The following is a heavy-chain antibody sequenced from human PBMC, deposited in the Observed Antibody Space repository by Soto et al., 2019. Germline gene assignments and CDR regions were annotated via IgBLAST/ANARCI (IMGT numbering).Heavy chain of an antibody. J-gene: IGHJ6*03. CDR2: INPNSGGT. CDR3: ARGSHTIFGVVYYYYYYMDV. D-gene: IGHD3-3*01. CDR1: GYTFTGYY. Sequence: ALVKVSCKASGYTFTGYYMHWVRQAPGQGLEWMGWINPNSGGTNYAQKFQGWVTMTRDTSISTAYMELSRLRSDDTAVYYCARGSHTIFGVVYYYYYYMDVWGKGTTVTVSS. V-gene: IGHV1-2*04.